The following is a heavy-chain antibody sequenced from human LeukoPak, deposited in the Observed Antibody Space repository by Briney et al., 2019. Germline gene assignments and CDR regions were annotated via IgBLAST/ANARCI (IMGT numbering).Heavy chain of an antibody. CDR2: ISGSGGST. D-gene: IGHD3-22*01. Sequence: GGSLRLSCAASGFTLSSYAMSWVRQAPGKGLEWVSAISGSGGSTYYADSVKGRFTISRDNSKNTLYLQMNSLRAEDTAVYYCAKGDSSGYYFVYYFDYWGQGTLVTVSS. V-gene: IGHV3-23*01. CDR1: GFTLSSYA. J-gene: IGHJ4*02. CDR3: AKGDSSGYYFVYYFDY.